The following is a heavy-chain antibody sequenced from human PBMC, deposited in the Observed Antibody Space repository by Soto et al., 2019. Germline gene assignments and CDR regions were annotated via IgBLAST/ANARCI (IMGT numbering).Heavy chain of an antibody. CDR1: GFTFINYW. J-gene: IGHJ4*02. Sequence: PGWSLRLSCAASGFTFINYWMHWVRQAPGKGLVWVSLINGDGGTTNYADSVKGRFTISRDNAKNTLFLQMNSLTVEDAAVYYCAKVRSDYYDNSGPNYWGEGTLVTVSS. D-gene: IGHD3-22*01. CDR2: INGDGGTT. CDR3: AKVRSDYYDNSGPNY. V-gene: IGHV3-74*01.